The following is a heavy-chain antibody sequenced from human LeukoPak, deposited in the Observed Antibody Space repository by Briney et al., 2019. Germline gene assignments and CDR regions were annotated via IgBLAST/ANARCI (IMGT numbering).Heavy chain of an antibody. CDR1: GGSISSSSYY. V-gene: IGHV4-39*07. Sequence: SETLSLTCTVSGGSISSSSYYWGWIRQPPGKGLEWIGSIYYSGSTYYNPSLKSRVTISVDTSKNQFSLKLSSVTAADTAVYYCARGSEVGTGSVGYWGQGTLVTVSS. CDR2: IYYSGST. J-gene: IGHJ4*02. D-gene: IGHD6-13*01. CDR3: ARGSEVGTGSVGY.